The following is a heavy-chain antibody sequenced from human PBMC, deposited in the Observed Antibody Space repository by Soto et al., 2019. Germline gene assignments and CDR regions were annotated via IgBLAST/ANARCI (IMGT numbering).Heavy chain of an antibody. Sequence: SETLCLTCAVYGGSFSGYYWSWIRHPPGKGLEWIGEINHSGSTNYNPSLKSRVTISVDTSKNQFSLKLSSVTAAETAVYYCARGYKQWLVLGFDYWGQGTLVT. V-gene: IGHV4-34*01. CDR1: GGSFSGYY. J-gene: IGHJ4*02. CDR2: INHSGST. CDR3: ARGYKQWLVLGFDY. D-gene: IGHD6-19*01.